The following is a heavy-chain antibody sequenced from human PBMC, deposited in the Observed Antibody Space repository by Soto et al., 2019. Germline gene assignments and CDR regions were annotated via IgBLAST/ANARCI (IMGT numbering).Heavy chain of an antibody. V-gene: IGHV3-7*01. CDR2: INPDGSET. CDR1: GFTFSSFW. J-gene: IGHJ4*02. Sequence: PGGSLRLSXAASGFTFSSFWMDWVRQAPGKGLEWVANINPDGSETHYVDSVKGRFTISRDNAKNSLYLQMSSLTAEDSALYYCSRSLDFWGQGTRVTVSS. CDR3: SRSLDF.